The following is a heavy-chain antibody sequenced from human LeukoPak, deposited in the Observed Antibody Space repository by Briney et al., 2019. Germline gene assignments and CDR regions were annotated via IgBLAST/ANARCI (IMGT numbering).Heavy chain of an antibody. CDR1: GFTFTSHD. J-gene: IGHJ4*02. D-gene: IGHD2-15*01. CDR3: AREPDLGYCSGGSCYGY. CDR2: MNPNSGNT. V-gene: IGHV1-8*01. Sequence: ASVKVSCKASGFTFTSHDYNWVRQATGQGLEWMGWMNPNSGNTGYAQKFQGRVTITADESTSTAYMELSSLRSEDTAVYYCAREPDLGYCSGGSCYGYWGQGTLVTVSS.